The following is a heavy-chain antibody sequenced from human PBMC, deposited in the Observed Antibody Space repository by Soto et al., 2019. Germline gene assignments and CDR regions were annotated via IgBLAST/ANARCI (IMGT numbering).Heavy chain of an antibody. CDR3: AVGGRQWLVPPFDY. J-gene: IGHJ4*02. V-gene: IGHV3-21*01. CDR1: GFTFSSYS. D-gene: IGHD6-19*01. CDR2: ISSSSSYI. Sequence: GGSLRLSCAASGFTFSSYSMNWVHQAPGKGLEWVSSISSSSSYIYYADSVKGRFTISRDNAKNSLYLQMNSLRAEDTAVYYCAVGGRQWLVPPFDYWGQGTLVTVSS.